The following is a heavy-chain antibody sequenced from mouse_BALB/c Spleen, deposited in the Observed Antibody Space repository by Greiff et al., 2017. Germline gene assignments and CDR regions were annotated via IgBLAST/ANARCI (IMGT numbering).Heavy chain of an antibody. CDR2: IYPGSGST. Sequence: LQQPGSELVGPGASVKLSCKASGYTFTSYWMHWVKQRPGQGLEWIGNIYPGSGSTNYDEKFKSKATLTVDTSSSTAYMQLSSLTSEDSAVYYCSAPFAYWGQGTLVTVSA. V-gene: IGHV1S22*01. CDR3: SAPFAY. J-gene: IGHJ3*01. CDR1: GYTFTSYW.